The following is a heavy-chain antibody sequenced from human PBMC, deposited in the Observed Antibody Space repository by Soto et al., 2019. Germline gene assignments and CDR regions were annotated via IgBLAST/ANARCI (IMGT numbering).Heavy chain of an antibody. J-gene: IGHJ5*02. Sequence: ASVKVSCKASGYTFTSYGISWVRQAPGQGLEWMGWISAYNGNTNYAQKLQGRVTMTTDTSTSTAYMELRSLRSDDTAVYYCARAGEYYYGSGSYYKHNWFDPWGQGTLATVSS. CDR1: GYTFTSYG. V-gene: IGHV1-18*01. D-gene: IGHD3-10*01. CDR2: ISAYNGNT. CDR3: ARAGEYYYGSGSYYKHNWFDP.